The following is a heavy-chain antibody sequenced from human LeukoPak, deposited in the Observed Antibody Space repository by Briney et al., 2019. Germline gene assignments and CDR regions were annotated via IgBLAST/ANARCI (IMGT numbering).Heavy chain of an antibody. V-gene: IGHV3-64D*09. CDR3: VKSRSGLVREKVFDY. D-gene: IGHD6-19*01. J-gene: IGHJ4*02. CDR2: ISTNGGRT. CDR1: GFTFSIYA. Sequence: PGGSLRLSCSASGFTFSIYAMHWVRQAPGKGLEYDSVISTNGGRTYYADSVKGRFTISRDNSKNTLYLQMSSLRADDTAVYYCVKSRSGLVREKVFDYWGQGTLVTVSS.